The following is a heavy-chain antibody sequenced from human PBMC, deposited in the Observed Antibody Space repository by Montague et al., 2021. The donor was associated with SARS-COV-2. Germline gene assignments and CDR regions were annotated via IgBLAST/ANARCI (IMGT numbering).Heavy chain of an antibody. V-gene: IGHV4-4*09. Sequence: SETLSLTCTVSSGSLSNYYWRWIRQSPDKGLEWIGYMYETGNMIYNPSLRSRVSISADTSKSQFSLRLTSVTAADSARYYCARNMVYWGQGVLVTV. J-gene: IGHJ4*02. D-gene: IGHD3-10*01. CDR1: SGSLSNYY. CDR2: MYETGNM. CDR3: ARNMVY.